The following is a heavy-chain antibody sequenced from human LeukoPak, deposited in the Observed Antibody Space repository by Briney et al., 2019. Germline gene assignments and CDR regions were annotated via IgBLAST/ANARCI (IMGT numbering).Heavy chain of an antibody. V-gene: IGHV1-2*02. D-gene: IGHD2-2*01. CDR1: GSTFTGYY. CDR3: ARGPDIVVVPAAPGWYDY. CDR2: INPNSGGT. Sequence: ASVKLSCTAAGSTFTGYYMHWGRQAPGHELEWMGWINPNSGGTNYAQKFQGRVTMTRDTSISTAYMELSRLRSDDTAVYYCARGPDIVVVPAAPGWYDYWGQGTLVTVSS. J-gene: IGHJ4*02.